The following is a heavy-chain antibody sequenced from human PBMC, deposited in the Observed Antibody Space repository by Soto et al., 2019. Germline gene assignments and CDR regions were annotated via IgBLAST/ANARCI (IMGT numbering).Heavy chain of an antibody. J-gene: IGHJ4*02. CDR1: GYTFTSYG. CDR2: ISAYNGNT. CDR3: ARAPPNTYYYDSSGYSEYYFDY. Sequence: ASVKVSCKASGYTFTSYGISGVRQAPGQGLDGMGWISAYNGNTNYAQKLQGRVTMTTDTSTSTAYMELRSLRSDDTAVYYCARAPPNTYYYDSSGYSEYYFDYWGQGTLVTVSS. V-gene: IGHV1-18*01. D-gene: IGHD3-22*01.